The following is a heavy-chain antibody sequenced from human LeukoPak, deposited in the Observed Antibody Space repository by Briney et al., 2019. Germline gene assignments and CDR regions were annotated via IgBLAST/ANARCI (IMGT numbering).Heavy chain of an antibody. J-gene: IGHJ3*02. CDR2: ISSSSSYI. CDR1: GFTFSSYS. Sequence: GGSLRLSCAASGFTFSSYSMNWVRQAPGKGLEWVSSISSSSSYIYYADSVKGRFTISRDNVKNSLYLQMNSLRAEDTAVYYCADYYDSSGYLQAFDIWGQGTMVTVSS. V-gene: IGHV3-21*04. D-gene: IGHD3-22*01. CDR3: ADYYDSSGYLQAFDI.